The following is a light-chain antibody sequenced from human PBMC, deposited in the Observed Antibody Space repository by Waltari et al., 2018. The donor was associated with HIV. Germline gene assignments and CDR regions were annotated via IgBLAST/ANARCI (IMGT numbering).Light chain of an antibody. CDR3: SSYADRSSVF. CDR1: SSDVGGYDY. V-gene: IGLV2-8*01. J-gene: IGLJ2*01. CDR2: EVT. Sequence: GQSVTLSCTGTSSDVGGYDYVSWYYQHPGKAPKLLLYEVTKRPSGVPDRFSGSKSGNTASLTVSDLQAEDEGDYFCSSYADRSSVFFGRGTTLTVL.